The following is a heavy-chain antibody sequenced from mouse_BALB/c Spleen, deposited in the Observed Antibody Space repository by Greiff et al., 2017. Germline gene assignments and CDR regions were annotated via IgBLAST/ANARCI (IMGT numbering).Heavy chain of an antibody. CDR2: INPYYGST. Sequence: VQLKQTGPELVKPGASVKISCKASGYSFTDYIMLWVKQSHGKSLEWIGNINPYYGSTSYNLKFKGKATLTVDKSSSTAYMQLNSLTSEDSAVYYCARGPLWDRRGDAMDYWGQGTSVTVSS. CDR1: GYSFTDYI. J-gene: IGHJ4*01. V-gene: IGHV1-39*01. CDR3: ARGPLWDRRGDAMDY. D-gene: IGHD3-3*01.